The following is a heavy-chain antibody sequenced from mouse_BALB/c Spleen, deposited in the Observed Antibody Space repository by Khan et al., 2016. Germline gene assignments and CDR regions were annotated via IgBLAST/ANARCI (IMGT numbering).Heavy chain of an antibody. J-gene: IGHJ4*01. V-gene: IGHV9-3*02. CDR2: INTNTGEP. CDR1: EYTFTNYG. CDR3: ARTSDYPYYAMDY. D-gene: IGHD2-13*01. Sequence: QIQLVQSGPELKKPGETVKISCKASEYTFTNYGMNWVKQAPGQGLKWMGWINTNTGEPTYAEEFKGRFAFSLEASASTAYLQINNLKHEDSATYDCARTSDYPYYAMDYWGQGTSVTVSS.